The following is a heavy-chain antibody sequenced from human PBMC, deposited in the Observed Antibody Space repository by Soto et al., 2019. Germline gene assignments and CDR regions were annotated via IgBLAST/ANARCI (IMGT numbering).Heavy chain of an antibody. CDR3: AKGGVIADFGGFNVPYYFVS. Sequence: EVQLLESGGGKLQPGGSLRLSCEVSGFNFRVNGVSWVRQAPGKGLEWVSTLGGADGGTYYADSVKSSFSISRENAKDALCLQIINMKDADTALYYYAKGGVIADFGGFNVPYYFVSWGQGTPVTVSS. CDR2: LGGADGGT. D-gene: IGHD3-16*02. CDR1: GFNFRVNG. V-gene: IGHV3-23*01. J-gene: IGHJ4*02.